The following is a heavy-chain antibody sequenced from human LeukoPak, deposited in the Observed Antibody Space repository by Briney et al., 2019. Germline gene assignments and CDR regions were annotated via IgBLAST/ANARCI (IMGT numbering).Heavy chain of an antibody. CDR2: IYYSGST. CDR3: ARQGIAARLIDY. V-gene: IGHV4-59*08. J-gene: IGHJ4*02. CDR1: GGSISSYY. Sequence: TSETLSLTCTVSGGSISSYYWSWIRQPPGKGLEWIGYIYYSGSTNYNPSLKSRVTISVDTSKNQFSLKLSSVTAADTAVYYCARQGIAARLIDYWGQGTLVTVSS. D-gene: IGHD6-6*01.